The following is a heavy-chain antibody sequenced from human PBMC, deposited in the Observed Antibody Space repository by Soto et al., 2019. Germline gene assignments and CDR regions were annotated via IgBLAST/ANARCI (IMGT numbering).Heavy chain of an antibody. CDR1: GYSFRNYW. CDR3: ARLANIFDFDI. Sequence: LKVSCEGSGYSFRNYWIGWVRQMPGKGLEWMGIIYPGDSDTRYSPSFQGQVTISADKSISTAYLQWSSLKASDTAMYYWARLANIFDFDIWGQGTLVTVSS. D-gene: IGHD2-21*01. J-gene: IGHJ4*01. V-gene: IGHV5-51*01. CDR2: IYPGDSDT.